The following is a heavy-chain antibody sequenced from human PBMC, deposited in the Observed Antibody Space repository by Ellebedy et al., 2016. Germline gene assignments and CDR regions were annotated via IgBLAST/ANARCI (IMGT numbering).Heavy chain of an antibody. CDR2: INHSGST. CDR3: ARGAGYSYGSRNHYYMDV. CDR1: GGSFSGYY. Sequence: GSLRLSXAVYGGSFSGYYWSWIRQPPGKGLEWIGEINHSGSTNYNPSLKSRVTMSVDTSKNQFSLKLSSVTAADTAVYYCARGAGYSYGSRNHYYMDVWGKGTTVTVSS. D-gene: IGHD5-18*01. V-gene: IGHV4-34*01. J-gene: IGHJ6*03.